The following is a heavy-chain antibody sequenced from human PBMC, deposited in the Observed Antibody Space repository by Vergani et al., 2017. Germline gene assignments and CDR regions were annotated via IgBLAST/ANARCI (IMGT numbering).Heavy chain of an antibody. CDR3: ARGALWWLRQIDS. J-gene: IGHJ4*02. CDR1: GDSMNTYY. D-gene: IGHD2-21*01. Sequence: QVQLQESGPGLVKPSETLSLTCSVSGDSMNTYYWTWIRQPPGKGLEWIGYIYDSGDTKYNPSLKSRVTMSLDTYKNQFSLNLYAVTAADTAEYYCARGALWWLRQIDSWGQGTLVTVSS. V-gene: IGHV4-59*01. CDR2: IYDSGDT.